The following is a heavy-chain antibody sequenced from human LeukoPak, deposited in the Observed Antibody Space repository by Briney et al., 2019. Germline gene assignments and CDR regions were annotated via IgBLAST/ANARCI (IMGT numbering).Heavy chain of an antibody. Sequence: PGGSLRLSCAASGFTFSSSAMSWVRQVPGKGLEWVSGISSSGGSTNYADSVKGRFTISRDNSKNTLYLQMNSLGAEDTAVYYCAKEGGGWYSNEYGMDLWGQGTTVTVSS. CDR2: ISSSGGST. V-gene: IGHV3-23*01. CDR3: AKEGGGWYSNEYGMDL. J-gene: IGHJ6*02. CDR1: GFTFSSSA. D-gene: IGHD6-19*01.